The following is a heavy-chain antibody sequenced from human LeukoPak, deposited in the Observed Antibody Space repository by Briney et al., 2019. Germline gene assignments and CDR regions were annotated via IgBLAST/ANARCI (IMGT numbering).Heavy chain of an antibody. CDR2: INHSGST. J-gene: IGHJ2*01. D-gene: IGHD3-22*01. V-gene: IGHV4-34*01. Sequence: SETLSLTCAVYGGSFSGYYWSWIRQPPGKGPEWIGEINHSGSTNYNPSLKSRVTISVDTSKNQFSLKLSSVTAADTAVYYCARETPDYYDSSGYTYWYFDLWGRGTLVTVSS. CDR3: ARETPDYYDSSGYTYWYFDL. CDR1: GGSFSGYY.